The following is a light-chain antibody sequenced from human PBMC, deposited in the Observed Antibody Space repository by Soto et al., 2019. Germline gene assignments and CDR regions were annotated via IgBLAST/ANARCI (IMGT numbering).Light chain of an antibody. CDR3: CSYAGSYTYI. V-gene: IGLV2-11*01. CDR2: DVT. J-gene: IGLJ1*01. Sequence: QSARTQPRSVAGTPGQSVTICGTGSYSDVGTFYFVSWYQQYPGKGPKLIIYDVTERPSGVPDRFSGSKSGNTASLTISGLQAEDEADYYCCSYAGSYTYIFGSGTNVTV. CDR1: YSDVGTFYF.